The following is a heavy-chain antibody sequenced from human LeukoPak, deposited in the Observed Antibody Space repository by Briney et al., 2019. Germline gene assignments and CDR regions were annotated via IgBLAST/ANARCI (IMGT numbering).Heavy chain of an antibody. CDR3: ARAVLLWFGELGPFDY. Sequence: GASVKVSCKVSGYTLTELSMHWVRQAPGKGLEWMGGFDPEDGETIYAQKFQGRVTMTEDTSTDTAYMELSSLRSDDTAVYYCARAVLLWFGELGPFDYWGQGTLVTVSS. CDR2: FDPEDGET. J-gene: IGHJ4*02. V-gene: IGHV1-24*01. CDR1: GYTLTELS. D-gene: IGHD3-10*01.